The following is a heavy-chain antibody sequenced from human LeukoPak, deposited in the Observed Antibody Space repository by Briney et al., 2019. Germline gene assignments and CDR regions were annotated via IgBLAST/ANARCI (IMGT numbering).Heavy chain of an antibody. Sequence: GGSLRLSCAASGFTFSSYSMNWVRHAPGKGLEWVSSISSSGTYIYYADSLKGRFTISRDNAANSLYLQMNSLRAEDTAVYYCARHLLSGDFWGIDYWGQGTLVTVSS. CDR2: ISSSGTYI. V-gene: IGHV3-21*01. J-gene: IGHJ4*02. CDR1: GFTFSSYS. CDR3: ARHLLSGDFWGIDY. D-gene: IGHD3-16*01.